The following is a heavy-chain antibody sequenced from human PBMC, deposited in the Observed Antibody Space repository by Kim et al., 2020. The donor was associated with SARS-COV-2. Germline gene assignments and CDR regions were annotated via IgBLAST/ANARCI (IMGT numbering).Heavy chain of an antibody. V-gene: IGHV3-48*02. CDR1: GFAFSTYS. CDR3: ARVGRSGWTDDY. Sequence: GGSLRLSCAASGFAFSTYSINWVRQAPGKGLEWFSYISSSSNTIYYADSVRGRFTISRDNAENSVYLQMNSLGDEDTAVYYCARVGRSGWTDDYWGQGTLVTVSS. CDR2: ISSSSNTI. J-gene: IGHJ4*02. D-gene: IGHD6-19*01.